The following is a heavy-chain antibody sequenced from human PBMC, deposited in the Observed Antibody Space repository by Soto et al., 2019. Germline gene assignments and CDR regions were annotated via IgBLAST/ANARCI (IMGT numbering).Heavy chain of an antibody. J-gene: IGHJ5*02. CDR2: ISYDGSNK. CDR3: ARDGGCRDGYTVGCNWFDP. Sequence: GWSLRLSCVASGFTFSSYGMHWVRQAPGKGLEWVAVISYDGSNKYYTDSVKGRFTISRDNSKNTLYLQMNSLRAEDTAVYYCARDGGCRDGYTVGCNWFDPWGQGTLVTVSS. D-gene: IGHD5-12*01. V-gene: IGHV3-30*03. CDR1: GFTFSSYG.